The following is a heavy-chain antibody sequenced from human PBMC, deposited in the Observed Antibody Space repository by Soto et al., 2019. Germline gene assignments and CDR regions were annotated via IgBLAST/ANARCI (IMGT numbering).Heavy chain of an antibody. D-gene: IGHD6-13*01. CDR3: ARDLKQLGGGHYYYGMDV. CDR2: IKQDGSEK. J-gene: IGHJ6*02. CDR1: GFTFSSYW. V-gene: IGHV3-7*05. Sequence: EVQLVESGGGLVQPGGSLRLSCAASGFTFSSYWMSWVRQAPGKGLEWVANIKQDGSEKYYVDSVKGRFTISRDNAKNSLYLQMNSLGAEDTAVYYCARDLKQLGGGHYYYGMDVWGQGTTVTVSS.